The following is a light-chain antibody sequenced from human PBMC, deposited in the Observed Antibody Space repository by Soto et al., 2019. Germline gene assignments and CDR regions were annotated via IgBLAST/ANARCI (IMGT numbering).Light chain of an antibody. J-gene: IGKJ1*01. CDR2: GAS. CDR1: QSVSSSY. Sequence: EIVLTQSPGTLSLSPGERATLSCRASQSVSSSYLAWYQQKPGQAPRLLIYGASNRATGIPDRFSGSGSGTDFNLTISRLEPEDFAVYYCQQYGNSPWTFGQGTKVEI. CDR3: QQYGNSPWT. V-gene: IGKV3-20*01.